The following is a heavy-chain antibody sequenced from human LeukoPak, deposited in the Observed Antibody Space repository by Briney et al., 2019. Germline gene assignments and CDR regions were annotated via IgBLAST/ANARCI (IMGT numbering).Heavy chain of an antibody. Sequence: GRSLRLSCAASGFTFSSYAMHWVRQAPGKGLEWVAVISFDGSNKYYADSVKGRFTISRDNSKNTLYLQMNSLRAEDTAVYYCAREITMVRGVGPTPPFFDYWGQGTLVTVSS. D-gene: IGHD3-10*01. V-gene: IGHV3-30*04. CDR2: ISFDGSNK. J-gene: IGHJ4*02. CDR3: AREITMVRGVGPTPPFFDY. CDR1: GFTFSSYA.